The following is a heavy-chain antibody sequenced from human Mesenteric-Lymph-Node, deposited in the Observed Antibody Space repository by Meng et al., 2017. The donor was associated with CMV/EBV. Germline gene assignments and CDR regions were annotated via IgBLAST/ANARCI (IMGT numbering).Heavy chain of an antibody. CDR1: GFTFSSYW. CDR2: IMHDGSEK. Sequence: GGSLRLSCAASGFTFSSYWMNWVRQAPGKGLEWVANIMHDGSEKYYVDSVKGRFAISRDNAKNSLYLQVNSLRAEDTAVYYCATSGGPITVFGVAYWGQGTLVTVSS. CDR3: ATSGGPITVFGVAY. D-gene: IGHD3-3*01. V-gene: IGHV3-7*01. J-gene: IGHJ4*02.